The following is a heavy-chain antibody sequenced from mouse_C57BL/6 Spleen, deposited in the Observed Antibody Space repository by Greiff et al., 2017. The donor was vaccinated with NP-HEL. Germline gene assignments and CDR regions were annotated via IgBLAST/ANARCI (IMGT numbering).Heavy chain of an antibody. J-gene: IGHJ1*03. V-gene: IGHV1-64*01. Sequence: QVQLQQPGAELVKPGASVKLSCKASGYTFTSYWMHWVKQRPGQGLEWIGMIHPNSGSTNYNEKFKSKATLTVDKSSSTAYMQLSSLTSEDSAVYYCANYYGSSHWYFDVWGTGTTVTVSS. D-gene: IGHD1-1*01. CDR1: GYTFTSYW. CDR3: ANYYGSSHWYFDV. CDR2: IHPNSGST.